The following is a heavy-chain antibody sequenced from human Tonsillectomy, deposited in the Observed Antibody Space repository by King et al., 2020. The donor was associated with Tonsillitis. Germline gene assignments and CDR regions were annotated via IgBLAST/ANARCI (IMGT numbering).Heavy chain of an antibody. CDR2: ISWNRGSI. J-gene: IGHJ4*02. CDR1: GFPFEVFA. V-gene: IGHV3-9*01. D-gene: IGHD3-22*01. Sequence: VQLVESGGGLVQPGRSLRLSCAVSGFPFEVFARHWVRQAPGKGLEGVSCISWNRGSIGDADSVKGRCTSSRDNAKNSLYLQMNSLRPEDAAFYYCAKDKYYDSRGYFDFWGQGTLVTVSS. CDR3: AKDKYYDSRGYFDF.